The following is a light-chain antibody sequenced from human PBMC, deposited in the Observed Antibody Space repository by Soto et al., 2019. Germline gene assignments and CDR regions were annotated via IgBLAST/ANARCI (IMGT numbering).Light chain of an antibody. CDR3: HQYGTSTIT. V-gene: IGKV3-20*01. J-gene: IGKJ5*01. CDR1: ESVSSSY. CDR2: GAS. Sequence: EIVLTQSPDTLSLPPGERATLSCRASESVSSSYLAWYQQRPGQAPRLLIYGASSRATGIPDRFSGSGSGTDFTLTISRLEPEDFAVYYCHQYGTSTITFGPGTRLEIK.